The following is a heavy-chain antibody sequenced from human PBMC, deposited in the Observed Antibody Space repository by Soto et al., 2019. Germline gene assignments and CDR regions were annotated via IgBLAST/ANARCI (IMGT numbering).Heavy chain of an antibody. CDR1: GFIFSNFD. Sequence: VGSLRLSCGASGFIFSNFDMHWVRQTTEKGLEWVSGIGFAGDTNYSGSVKGRFTISRENAKNSLFLQMNSLRVGDTAVYYCVRGLPGGFDPWGQGTLVTVSS. CDR3: VRGLPGGFDP. J-gene: IGHJ5*02. V-gene: IGHV3-13*01. CDR2: IGFAGDT. D-gene: IGHD3-10*01.